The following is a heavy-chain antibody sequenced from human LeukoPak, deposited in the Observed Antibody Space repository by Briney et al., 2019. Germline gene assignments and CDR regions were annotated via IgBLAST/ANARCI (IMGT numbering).Heavy chain of an antibody. CDR3: AREDPEWGSGWYDNWFDP. Sequence: ASVTLSRNASGYTFTGHNMHWVRHAPGQPLEWMARINPNSGGTNYAQKFQGRVTMTRDTSISTAYMELSRLRSDDTAVYYCAREDPEWGSGWYDNWFDPWGQGTLVTVSS. J-gene: IGHJ5*02. D-gene: IGHD6-19*01. CDR2: INPNSGGT. V-gene: IGHV1-2*06. CDR1: GYTFTGHN.